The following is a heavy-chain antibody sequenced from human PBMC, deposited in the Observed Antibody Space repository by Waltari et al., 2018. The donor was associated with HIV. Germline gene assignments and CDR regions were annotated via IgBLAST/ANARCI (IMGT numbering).Heavy chain of an antibody. D-gene: IGHD6-19*01. CDR1: GFAFRSYW. Sequence: VQLVESGGGVVRLGGSLRPSCAASGFAFRSYWSSWVRKAPGKGLEGVANKRQGGSEKYYVDSGKGRFTISRDNAKNSLYLQMNSLRAEDTAVYYCARDLYSSGWGYFDYWGQGTLVTVSS. CDR3: ARDLYSSGWGYFDY. V-gene: IGHV3-7*01. CDR2: KRQGGSEK. J-gene: IGHJ4*02.